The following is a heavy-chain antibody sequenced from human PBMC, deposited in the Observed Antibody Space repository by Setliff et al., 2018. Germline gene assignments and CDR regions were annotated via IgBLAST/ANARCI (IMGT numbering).Heavy chain of an antibody. CDR2: VDHSGNT. CDR1: GGSISSGSNY. D-gene: IGHD3-22*01. J-gene: IGHJ4*02. CDR3: ARRDSTGYYGYSFDF. Sequence: KSSETLSLTCTVSGGSISSGSNYWSWIRQPPGKGLEWIGTVDHSGNTFYNPSLKSRVTISVDTSKNHFSLKLTSVSAADTAVYYCARRDSTGYYGYSFDFWGQGTLVTVSS. V-gene: IGHV4-39*02.